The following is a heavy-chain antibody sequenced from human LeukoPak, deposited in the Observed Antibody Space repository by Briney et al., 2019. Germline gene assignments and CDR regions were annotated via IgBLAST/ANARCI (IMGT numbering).Heavy chain of an antibody. J-gene: IGHJ4*02. CDR1: GYTFTSYY. CDR3: ARTSGGYCSSTSCSRSRFDY. V-gene: IGHV1-18*04. CDR2: ISAYNGNT. D-gene: IGHD2-2*01. Sequence: ASVKVSCKASGYTFTSYYMHWVRQAPGQGLEWMGWISAYNGNTNYAQKLQGRVTMTTDTSTSTAYMELRSLRSDDTAVYYCARTSGGYCSSTSCSRSRFDYWGQGTLVTVSS.